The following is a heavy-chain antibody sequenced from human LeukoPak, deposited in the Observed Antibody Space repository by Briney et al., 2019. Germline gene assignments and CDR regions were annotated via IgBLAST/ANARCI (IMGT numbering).Heavy chain of an antibody. J-gene: IGHJ4*02. V-gene: IGHV3-23*01. Sequence: GGSMRLSCAAYGFTFSSYAMSWVRQPPGKGLEWVSTISNSGDNTYYADSVKGRFTISRDNSKNTLYLQMNSLRAEDTAVYYCAKHIHGSGSPFDYWGQGTLVTVSS. CDR2: ISNSGDNT. D-gene: IGHD3-10*01. CDR3: AKHIHGSGSPFDY. CDR1: GFTFSSYA.